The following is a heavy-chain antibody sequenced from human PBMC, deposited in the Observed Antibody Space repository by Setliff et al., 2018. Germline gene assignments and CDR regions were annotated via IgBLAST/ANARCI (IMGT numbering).Heavy chain of an antibody. CDR2: INTDGSSR. D-gene: IGHD1-26*01. CDR3: VKDMAGSYFDGRFDY. CDR1: GFTFSSHW. V-gene: IGHV3-74*03. J-gene: IGHJ4*02. Sequence: GGSLRLSCAVSGFTFSSHWMHWVRQAPGKGLVWVSRINTDGSSRTYADSVKGRFTISRDNAKNSLSLQMNSLRVEDTALYYCVKDMAGSYFDGRFDYWGPGTLVTVSS.